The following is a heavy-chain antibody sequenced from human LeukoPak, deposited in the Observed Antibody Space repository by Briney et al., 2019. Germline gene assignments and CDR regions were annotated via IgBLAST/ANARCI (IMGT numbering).Heavy chain of an antibody. D-gene: IGHD6-13*01. V-gene: IGHV4-39*01. J-gene: IGHJ4*02. CDR2: LYHSVST. Sequence: SETLSLTCTVSGGSISSSPYYWGWIRQPPGKGLEWIGSLYHSVSTYYNPSLKSRVTISVDTSKNQFSLRLSSVTAADTAVYYCASSHRTSSIAAVDCWGQGIMVSVSS. CDR1: GGSISSSPYY. CDR3: ASSHRTSSIAAVDC.